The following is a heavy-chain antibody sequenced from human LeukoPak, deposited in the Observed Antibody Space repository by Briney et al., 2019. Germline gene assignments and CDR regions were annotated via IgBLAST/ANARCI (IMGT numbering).Heavy chain of an antibody. CDR2: ISLSSTYT. V-gene: IGHV3-11*06. D-gene: IGHD3-9*01. J-gene: IGHJ4*02. CDR3: AKELRYLNY. Sequence: PGGSLRLSCAASGFTFSDYHMSWIRQAPGKGLEWVSYISLSSTYTNYADSVKGRFTISRDNAKNLLYLQMNSLRAEDTAVYYCAKELRYLNYGGQGTLVTVSS. CDR1: GFTFSDYH.